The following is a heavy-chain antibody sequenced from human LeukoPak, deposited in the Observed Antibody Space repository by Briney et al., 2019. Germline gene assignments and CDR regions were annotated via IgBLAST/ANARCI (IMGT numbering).Heavy chain of an antibody. D-gene: IGHD2-15*01. V-gene: IGHV3-21*01. CDR3: ARDRGGYVDW. Sequence: GGSLRLSCAASVFTFSSYSMDWVRQAPGKGLEWVSSISTSSSYINYADSVKGRFTISRDNAKKSLYLQMNSLRAEDTAVYYCARDRGGYVDWWGQGTLVTVSS. CDR1: VFTFSSYS. J-gene: IGHJ4*02. CDR2: ISTSSSYI.